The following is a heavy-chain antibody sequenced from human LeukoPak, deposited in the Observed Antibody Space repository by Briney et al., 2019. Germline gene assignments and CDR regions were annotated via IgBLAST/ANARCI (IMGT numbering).Heavy chain of an antibody. CDR1: RFTFSSYS. CDR2: ISSSSSTI. CDR3: ARGRSGYHFDY. J-gene: IGHJ4*02. D-gene: IGHD3-16*02. Sequence: PGGSLRLSCTASRFTFSSYSMNWVRQAPGKGLEWVSYISSSSSTIYYADSVKGRFTISRDNAKNSLYLQMNSLRAEDTAVHYCARGRSGYHFDYWGQGTLVTVSS. V-gene: IGHV3-48*01.